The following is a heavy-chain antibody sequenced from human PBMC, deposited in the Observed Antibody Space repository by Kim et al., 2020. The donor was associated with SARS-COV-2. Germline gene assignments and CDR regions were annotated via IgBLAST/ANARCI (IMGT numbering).Heavy chain of an antibody. CDR2: INHSGTT. J-gene: IGHJ4*01. CDR1: GGSFRGHY. D-gene: IGHD3-9*01. Sequence: SETLSLTCAVYGGSFRGHYWNWIRQPPGMGLEWIGEINHSGTTNYNPSLKSRVTLSVDTSKNQFSLKLTSVTVADSATYYCARRAAGIDWGGHGT. CDR3: ARRAAGIDW. V-gene: IGHV4-34*01.